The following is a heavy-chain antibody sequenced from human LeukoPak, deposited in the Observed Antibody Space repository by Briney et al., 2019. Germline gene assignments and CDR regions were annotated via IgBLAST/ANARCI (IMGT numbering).Heavy chain of an antibody. J-gene: IGHJ6*04. D-gene: IGHD2-2*01. CDR2: INPSGGST. Sequence: ASVKVSCKASGYTFTSYYMHWVRQAPGQGLEWMGIINPSGGSTSYAQKFQGRVTMTRDTSTSTVYMELSSLRSEDTAVYYCARESRYCSSTSCYGGVDYYYGMDVWGKGTTVTVSS. CDR1: GYTFTSYY. V-gene: IGHV1-46*01. CDR3: ARESRYCSSTSCYGGVDYYYGMDV.